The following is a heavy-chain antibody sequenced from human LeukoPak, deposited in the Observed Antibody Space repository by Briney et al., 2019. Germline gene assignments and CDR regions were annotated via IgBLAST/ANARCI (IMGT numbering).Heavy chain of an antibody. CDR2: IYTSGST. Sequence: SETLSLTCTVSGGSISSYYWSWIRQPAGKGLEWIGRIYTSGSTNYNPSLKSRVTISVDKSKNQFSLKLSSVTAADTAVYYCARGGTASWSSVTWFDAWGQGTLVTVSS. V-gene: IGHV4-4*07. CDR1: GGSISSYY. J-gene: IGHJ5*02. D-gene: IGHD4-11*01. CDR3: ARGGTASWSSVTWFDA.